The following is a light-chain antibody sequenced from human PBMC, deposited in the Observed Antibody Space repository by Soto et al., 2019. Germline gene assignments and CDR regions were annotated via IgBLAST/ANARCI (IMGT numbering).Light chain of an antibody. CDR1: QRVYSN. Sequence: ILMTQSPDTLSVSPGESATLSCRASQRVYSNLAWYQQRPGQAPRLLIYGASTRATGVPARFSGRGSGTEFTLTISSLQYEDFAVYYCQQYTNWPPNTFGQGTRLEIK. CDR2: GAS. V-gene: IGKV3-15*01. J-gene: IGKJ5*01. CDR3: QQYTNWPPNT.